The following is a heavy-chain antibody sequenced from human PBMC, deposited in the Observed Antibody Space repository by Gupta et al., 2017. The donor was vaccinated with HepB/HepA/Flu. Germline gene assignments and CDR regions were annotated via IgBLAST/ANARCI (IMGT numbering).Heavy chain of an antibody. CDR2: MNPNSGNT. V-gene: IGHV1-8*01. J-gene: IGHJ6*02. CDR1: GYTFTSYD. Sequence: QVQLVQSGAEVKKPGASVKVSCKASGYTFTSYDINWVRQATGQGLEWMGWMNPNSGNTGYAQKFQGRVTMTRNTSISTAYMELSSLRSEDTAVYYCARASERSGGRSGLYYGMDVWGQGTTVTVSS. CDR3: ARASERSGGRSGLYYGMDV. D-gene: IGHD2-15*01.